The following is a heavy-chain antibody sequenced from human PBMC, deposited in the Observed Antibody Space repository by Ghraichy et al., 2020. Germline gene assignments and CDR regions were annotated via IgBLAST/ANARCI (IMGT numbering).Heavy chain of an antibody. Sequence: SQTLSLTCVISGDSVSSKSAAWNWFRQSPSRGLEWLGRTYYRSKWNNDYAVSVRRRITINPDTSKNQFSLQLTSVTPEDTALYYCPRDGNYDSVGYSRGFDYWGQGTLVTVSS. J-gene: IGHJ4*02. CDR1: GDSVSSKSAA. D-gene: IGHD3-22*01. CDR2: TYYRSKWNN. CDR3: PRDGNYDSVGYSRGFDY. V-gene: IGHV6-1*01.